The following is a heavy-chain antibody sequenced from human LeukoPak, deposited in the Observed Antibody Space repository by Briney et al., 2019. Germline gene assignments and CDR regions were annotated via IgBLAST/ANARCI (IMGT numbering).Heavy chain of an antibody. D-gene: IGHD3-10*01. CDR2: ISSSSSYI. V-gene: IGHV3-21*04. J-gene: IGHJ4*02. CDR1: GFTFSSYS. CDR3: AREYYGSGSYLIDY. Sequence: GGSLRLSCAASGFTFSSYSMNWVRQAPGKGLEWVSSISSSSSYIYYADSVKGRFTISRDNAKNSLYLQMNSLRAEDTALYYCAREYYGSGSYLIDYWGQGTLVTVSS.